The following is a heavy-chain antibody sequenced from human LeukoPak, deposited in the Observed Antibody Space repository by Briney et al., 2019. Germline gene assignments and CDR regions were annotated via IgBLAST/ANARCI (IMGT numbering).Heavy chain of an antibody. J-gene: IGHJ4*02. CDR1: GYTFTGYY. D-gene: IGHD2-15*01. CDR3: ARETLGYCSGGSCYYDY. CDR2: INPSGGST. V-gene: IGHV1-46*01. Sequence: ASVKVSCKASGYTFTGYYMHWVRQAPGQGLEWMGIINPSGGSTSYAQKFQGRVTMTRDMPTSTVYMELSSLRSEDTAVYYCARETLGYCSGGSCYYDYWGQGTLVTVSS.